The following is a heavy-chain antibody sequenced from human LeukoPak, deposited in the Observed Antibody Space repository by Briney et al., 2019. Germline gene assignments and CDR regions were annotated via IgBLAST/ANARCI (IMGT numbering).Heavy chain of an antibody. CDR1: GFTFSSYA. CDR2: ISGSGGST. J-gene: IGHJ4*02. D-gene: IGHD4-17*01. V-gene: IGHV3-23*01. CDR3: ARDLSGDYVVD. Sequence: GGSLRLSCAASGFTFSSYAMSWVRQAPGKGLEWVSAISGSGGSTYYADSVKGRFTISRDNAKNSLYLQMNSLRAEDTAVYYCARDLSGDYVVDWGQGTLVTVSS.